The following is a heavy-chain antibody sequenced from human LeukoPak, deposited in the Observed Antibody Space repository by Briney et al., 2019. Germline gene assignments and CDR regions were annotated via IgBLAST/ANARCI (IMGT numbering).Heavy chain of an antibody. Sequence: PGGSLRLSCAASGFTFSIYWMSWVRQAPGKGLEWVANIKQDGSEKYYVDSVKGRFTISRDNAKNSLYLQMNSLRAEDTAVYYCARDMGSWYFFDYWGQGTLVTVSS. D-gene: IGHD6-13*01. V-gene: IGHV3-7*01. J-gene: IGHJ4*02. CDR3: ARDMGSWYFFDY. CDR2: IKQDGSEK. CDR1: GFTFSIYW.